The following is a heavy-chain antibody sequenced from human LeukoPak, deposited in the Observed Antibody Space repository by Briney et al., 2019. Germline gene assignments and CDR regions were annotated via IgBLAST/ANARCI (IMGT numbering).Heavy chain of an antibody. Sequence: SETLSLTCIVSGGSVSSDNSYWTWIRQPPGKGLEWIGYISYSGTTNYNPSLKSRVTISVDTPKNQLSLKLSSVTAADTAVYYFQSNVLGAPCWFQEWRRGTLVTVSS. V-gene: IGHV4-61*01. J-gene: IGHJ4*02. CDR2: ISYSGTT. CDR1: GGSVSSDNSY. D-gene: IGHD1-26*01. CDR3: QSNVLGAPCWFQE.